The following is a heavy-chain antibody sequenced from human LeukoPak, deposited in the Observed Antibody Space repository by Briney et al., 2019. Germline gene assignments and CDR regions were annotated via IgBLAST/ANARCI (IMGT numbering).Heavy chain of an antibody. CDR1: GGSISSYY. Sequence: SETLSLTCTVSGGSISSYYWSWLRQPPGKGLEWIGYIYYSWSTNYKPSLKSRVTISVDTSKDQFALKLSSVTAADPAVYYCARARDGYSPDAWDSWRQGTMVTVSS. D-gene: IGHD5-24*01. J-gene: IGHJ3*02. V-gene: IGHV4-59*01. CDR2: IYYSWST. CDR3: ARARDGYSPDAWDS.